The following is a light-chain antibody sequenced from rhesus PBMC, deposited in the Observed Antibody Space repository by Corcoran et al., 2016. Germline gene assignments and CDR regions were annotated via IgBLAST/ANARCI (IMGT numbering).Light chain of an antibody. CDR3: QETSNLWT. CDR1: QSVSSK. Sequence: EIVMTQSPATLSLSPGETATISCRTSQSVSSKLAWYKQKPGQAPRLLIYGASSRATGIPDRFSGSGSGTELTLTISSLEPEDFAVYYCQETSNLWTFGQGTKVEIK. V-gene: IGKV3-31*02. J-gene: IGKJ1*01. CDR2: GAS.